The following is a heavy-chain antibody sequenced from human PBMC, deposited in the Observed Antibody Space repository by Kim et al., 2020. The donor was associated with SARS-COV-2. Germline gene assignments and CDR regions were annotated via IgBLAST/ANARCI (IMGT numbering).Heavy chain of an antibody. V-gene: IGHV4-59*13. CDR3: ARDLGVRGAKGRFFDY. CDR1: GGSISSYY. D-gene: IGHD3-10*01. J-gene: IGHJ4*02. CDR2: IYYSGST. Sequence: SETLSLTCTVSGGSISSYYWSWIRQPPGKGLEWIGYIYYSGSTNYNPSLKSRVTISVDTSKNQFSLKLSSVTAADTAVYYCARDLGVRGAKGRFFDYWGQGTLVTVSS.